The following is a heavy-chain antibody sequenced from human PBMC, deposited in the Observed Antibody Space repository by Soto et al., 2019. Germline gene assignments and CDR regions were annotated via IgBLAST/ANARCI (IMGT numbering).Heavy chain of an antibody. CDR1: GYTFTDYA. V-gene: IGHV1-3*01. D-gene: IGHD5-18*01. Sequence: ASVKVSCKASGYTFTDYAFHWVRLAPGQRLEWMGWMNAGVGNTLYSQKFQGRITITRDTSASTAYMELNSLKSEDTAIYYCARDTGYTFGSLNYWGPGTLVTVSS. J-gene: IGHJ4*02. CDR3: ARDTGYTFGSLNY. CDR2: MNAGVGNT.